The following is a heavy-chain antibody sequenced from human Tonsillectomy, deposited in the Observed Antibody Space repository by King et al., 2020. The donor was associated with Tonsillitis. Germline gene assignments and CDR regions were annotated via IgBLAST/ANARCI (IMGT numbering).Heavy chain of an antibody. V-gene: IGHV3-30*04. CDR2: ISCDGSNK. CDR1: GFTFNNYA. Sequence: HVQLVESGGGVVQPGRSLRLSCAASGFTFNNYAVHWVRQAPGKGLEWVTFISCDGSNKYYADSVKGRFTISRDNSKNTLYLQMNSLRPEDTAVYFCARWGPNFLAGSLFHYWGLGPLVPVSS. CDR3: ARWGPNFLAGSLFHY. D-gene: IGHD6-19*01. J-gene: IGHJ4*02.